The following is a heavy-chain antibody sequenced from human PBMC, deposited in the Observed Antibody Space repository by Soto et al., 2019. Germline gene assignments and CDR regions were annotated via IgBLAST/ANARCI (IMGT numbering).Heavy chain of an antibody. D-gene: IGHD5-12*01. CDR1: GGSISSGGYS. CDR3: ARRGRDGYKYYFDY. Sequence: SETLSLTCAVSGGSISSGGYSWSWIRQPPGKGLEWIGYIYHSGSTNYNPSLKSRVTISVDTSKNQFSLKLSSVTAADTAVYYCARRGRDGYKYYFDYWGQGTLVTVSS. V-gene: IGHV4-30-2*01. J-gene: IGHJ4*02. CDR2: IYHSGST.